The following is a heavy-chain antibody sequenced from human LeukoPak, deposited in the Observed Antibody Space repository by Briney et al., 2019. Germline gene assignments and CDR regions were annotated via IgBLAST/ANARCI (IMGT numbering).Heavy chain of an antibody. D-gene: IGHD6-13*01. CDR2: ISGSGGST. J-gene: IGHJ1*01. Sequence: PGGSLRLSCAASGFTFSSYAMSWVRQAPGKGLDWVSAISGSGGSTYYADSVKGRFTISRDNSKNTLYLQMNSLRAEDTAVYYCAKSYSSSWYSTFQHWGQGTLVTVSS. CDR3: AKSYSSSWYSTFQH. CDR1: GFTFSSYA. V-gene: IGHV3-23*01.